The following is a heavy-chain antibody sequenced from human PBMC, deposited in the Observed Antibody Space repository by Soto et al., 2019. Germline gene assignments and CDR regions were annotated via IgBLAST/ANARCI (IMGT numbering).Heavy chain of an antibody. J-gene: IGHJ4*02. Sequence: QLQLQESGPGLVKPSETLSLTCTVSGGSISSSSYYWGWIRQPPGKGLEWIGSIYYSGSTYYNPSLKSRVTISVDTSKNQFSLKLSSVTAADTAVYYCARRTRYCNSGSCRGAEFDYWGQGTLVTVSS. CDR2: IYYSGST. D-gene: IGHD2-15*01. V-gene: IGHV4-39*01. CDR3: ARRTRYCNSGSCRGAEFDY. CDR1: GGSISSSSYY.